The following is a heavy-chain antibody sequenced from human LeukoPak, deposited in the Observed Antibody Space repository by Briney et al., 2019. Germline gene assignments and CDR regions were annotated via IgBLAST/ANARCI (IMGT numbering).Heavy chain of an antibody. Sequence: GRSLRLSCAASGFTFSNYGMHYVRQAPGKGLEWVAVISDDGSNKYYADSVNGRFTISRDNSNNTLYMQMNSLRAEDAAVYYCAKDRETTASGTFDYWGQGSLVTVSS. CDR1: GFTFSNYG. J-gene: IGHJ4*02. D-gene: IGHD6-13*01. V-gene: IGHV3-30*18. CDR3: AKDRETTASGTFDY. CDR2: ISDDGSNK.